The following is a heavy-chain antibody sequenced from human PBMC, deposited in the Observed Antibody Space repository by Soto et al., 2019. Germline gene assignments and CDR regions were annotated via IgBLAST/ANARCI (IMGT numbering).Heavy chain of an antibody. J-gene: IGHJ4*02. CDR2: IKQDGSEK. D-gene: IGHD3-22*01. CDR3: ARVTYYYDSSGYYYRVPNFDY. Sequence: GGSLRLSCAASGFTFSSYWMSWVRQAPGKGLEWVANIKQDGSEKYYVDSVKGRFTISRDNAKNSLYLQMNSLRAEDTAVYYCARVTYYYDSSGYYYRVPNFDYWGQGTLVTV. V-gene: IGHV3-7*01. CDR1: GFTFSSYW.